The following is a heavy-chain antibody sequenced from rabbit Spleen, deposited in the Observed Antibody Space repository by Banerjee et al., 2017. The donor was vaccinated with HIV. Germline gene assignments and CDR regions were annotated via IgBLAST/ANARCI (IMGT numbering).Heavy chain of an antibody. Sequence: QEQLVESGGGLVKPGGTLTLTCKASGFDFSSGAMCWVRQAPGKGLELIACIYLGGSGSTYYASWVNGRFTISRSTSLNTVTLQMNSLTVADTATYFCARDINVASDWSAARGNFNLWGPGTLVTVS. CDR2: IYLGGSGST. CDR3: ARDINVASDWSAARGNFNL. J-gene: IGHJ4*01. D-gene: IGHD4-2*01. CDR1: GFDFSSGA. V-gene: IGHV1S47*01.